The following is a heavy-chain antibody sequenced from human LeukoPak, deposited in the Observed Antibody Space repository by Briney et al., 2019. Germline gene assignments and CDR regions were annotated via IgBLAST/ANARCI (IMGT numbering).Heavy chain of an antibody. Sequence: PSETLSLTCAVYGGSFSGYYWSWIRQPPGKGLEWIGEINHSGSTNYNPSLKSRVTISVDTSKNQFSLKLSSVTAADTAVYYCARALSYYDSSGYYYDYRGQGTLVTVSS. CDR3: ARALSYYDSSGYYYDY. D-gene: IGHD3-22*01. CDR1: GGSFSGYY. J-gene: IGHJ4*02. V-gene: IGHV4-34*01. CDR2: INHSGST.